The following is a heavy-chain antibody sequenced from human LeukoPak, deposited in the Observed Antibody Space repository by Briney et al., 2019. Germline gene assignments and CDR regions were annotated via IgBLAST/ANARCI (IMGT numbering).Heavy chain of an antibody. V-gene: IGHV4-38-2*01. D-gene: IGHD1-14*01. J-gene: IGHJ4*02. CDR2: IYYSWGI. CDR1: GSSITSNYF. Sequence: SETLSLTCAVPGSSITSNYFWGWIRQPPGKALEWIATIYYSWGIYFNPSLKSRVTVSLDASKNQFSLKMTSLTAADTAIYYCARNLTAGFFDYWGQGIMVTVSS. CDR3: ARNLTAGFFDY.